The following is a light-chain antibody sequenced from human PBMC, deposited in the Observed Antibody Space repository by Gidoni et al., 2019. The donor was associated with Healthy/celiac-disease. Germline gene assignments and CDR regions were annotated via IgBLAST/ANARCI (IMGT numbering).Light chain of an antibody. CDR2: QDS. Sequence: SYELTQPPSVSVSPGQTASITCSGDKLGDKYACLYQQKPGQSPVLVIYQDSKRPSGIPERFSGSNSGNTATLTISGTQAMDEADYYCQAWDSSTRGVFGGGTKLTVL. J-gene: IGLJ2*01. CDR3: QAWDSSTRGV. CDR1: KLGDKY. V-gene: IGLV3-1*01.